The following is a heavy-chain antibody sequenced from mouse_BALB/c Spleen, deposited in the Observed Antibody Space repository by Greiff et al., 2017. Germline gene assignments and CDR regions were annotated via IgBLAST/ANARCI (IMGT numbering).Heavy chain of an antibody. Sequence: EVKLMESGAELVKPGASVKLSCTASGFNIKDTYMHWVKQRPEQGLEWIGRIDPANGNTKYDPKFQGKATITADTSSNTAYLQLSSLTSEDTAVYYCAERDFDYWGQGTTLTVSS. CDR3: AERDFDY. V-gene: IGHV14-3*02. J-gene: IGHJ2*01. CDR1: GFNIKDTY. CDR2: IDPANGNT.